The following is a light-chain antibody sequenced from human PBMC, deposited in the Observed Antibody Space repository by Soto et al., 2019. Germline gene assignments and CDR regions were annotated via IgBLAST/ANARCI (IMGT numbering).Light chain of an antibody. Sequence: DIQMTQSPSTLSASVGDRVIIICRASQSISSWLAWYQQKPGKAPKLLIHKASSLQSGVPSRFRGSGSGTEFTLTISSLQPDDFATYYCQQYKSYSLFTFGPGTKVDF. CDR1: QSISSW. CDR2: KAS. CDR3: QQYKSYSLFT. V-gene: IGKV1-5*03. J-gene: IGKJ3*01.